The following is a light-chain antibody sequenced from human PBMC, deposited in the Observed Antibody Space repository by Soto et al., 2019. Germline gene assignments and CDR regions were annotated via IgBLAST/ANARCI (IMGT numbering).Light chain of an antibody. V-gene: IGLV2-8*01. CDR2: DVS. CDR3: SSYAGSNNYV. J-gene: IGLJ1*01. Sequence: QSVLTQPPSASGSPGQSVTISCTGTSSDVGGYNYVSWYQHHPGKAPKLMIYDVSKRPSGVPDRFSGSKSGNTASLTVSGLQAEDEADYYCSSYAGSNNYVFGTGTKVTLL. CDR1: SSDVGGYNY.